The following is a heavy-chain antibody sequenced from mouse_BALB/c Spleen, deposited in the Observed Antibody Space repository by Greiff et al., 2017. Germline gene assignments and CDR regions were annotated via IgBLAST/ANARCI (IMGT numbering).Heavy chain of an antibody. V-gene: IGHV5-9-4*01. CDR2: ISSGGSYT. J-gene: IGHJ2*01. Sequence: EVKLVESGGGLVKPGGSLKLSCAASGFTFSSYAMSWVRQSPEKRLEWVAEISSGGSYTYYPDTVTGRFTISRDNAKNTLYLEMSSLRSEDTAMYYCARGEITTERYFDYWGQGTTLTVSS. CDR3: ARGEITTERYFDY. D-gene: IGHD1-1*01. CDR1: GFTFSSYA.